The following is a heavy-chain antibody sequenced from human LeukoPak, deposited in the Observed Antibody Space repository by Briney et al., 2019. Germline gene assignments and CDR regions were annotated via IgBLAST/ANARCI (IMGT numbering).Heavy chain of an antibody. Sequence: GASVKVSCKASGGTFSSYAISWVRQAPGQGLEWMGGIIPIFGIANYAQKFQGRVTITADKSTSTAYMELSSLRSEDTAVYYCARGYSYGYRRVYYYGMDVWGQGTTVTVSS. D-gene: IGHD5-18*01. V-gene: IGHV1-69*17. CDR1: GGTFSSYA. CDR2: IIPIFGIA. J-gene: IGHJ6*02. CDR3: ARGYSYGYRRVYYYGMDV.